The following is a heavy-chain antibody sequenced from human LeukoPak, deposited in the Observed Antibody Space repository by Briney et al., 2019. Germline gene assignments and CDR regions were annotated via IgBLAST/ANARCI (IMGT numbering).Heavy chain of an antibody. Sequence: GGSLRLSCAASGFTFSSYAMSWVRQAPGKGLEWVSYISSSSSTIYYADSVKGRFTISRDNAKNSLYLQMNSLRAEDTAVYYCAREGVLEWLLPDYWGQGTLVTVSS. CDR1: GFTFSSYA. J-gene: IGHJ4*02. D-gene: IGHD3-3*01. CDR2: ISSSSSTI. CDR3: AREGVLEWLLPDY. V-gene: IGHV3-48*01.